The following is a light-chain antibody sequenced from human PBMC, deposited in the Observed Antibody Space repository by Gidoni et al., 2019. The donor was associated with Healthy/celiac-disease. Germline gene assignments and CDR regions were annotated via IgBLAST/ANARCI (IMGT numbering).Light chain of an antibody. J-gene: IGKJ4*02. V-gene: IGKV1-39*01. Sequence: DIKMTQSPSSLSASVGDRVTITCRASQSISSYLNWYQQKPGKAPKLLLYAASSLQSCVPSRFSGSGSGTDFTLTISSLQPEDFATYYCQQSYSTPLTFGGGTKVEIK. CDR2: AAS. CDR1: QSISSY. CDR3: QQSYSTPLT.